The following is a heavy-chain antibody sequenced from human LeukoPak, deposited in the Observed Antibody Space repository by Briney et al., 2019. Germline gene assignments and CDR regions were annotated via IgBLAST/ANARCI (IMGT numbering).Heavy chain of an antibody. Sequence: GGSLGLSCAASGFTFSSYGMPWVRQAPGKGLEWVAVIWYDGSNKYYADSVKGRFTISRDNSKNTLYLQMNSLRAEDTAVYYCARDQCSGGSCYPNFDYWGQGTLVTVSS. D-gene: IGHD2-15*01. V-gene: IGHV3-33*01. CDR3: ARDQCSGGSCYPNFDY. CDR1: GFTFSSYG. J-gene: IGHJ4*02. CDR2: IWYDGSNK.